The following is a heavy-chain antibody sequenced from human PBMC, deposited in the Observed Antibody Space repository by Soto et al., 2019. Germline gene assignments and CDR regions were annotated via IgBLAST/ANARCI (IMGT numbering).Heavy chain of an antibody. D-gene: IGHD1-26*01. CDR2: IFYSGGT. J-gene: IGHJ4*02. CDR3: ARVPLL. V-gene: IGHV4-39*07. CDR1: GGAILDSTYY. Sequence: SETLSLTCTVSGGAILDSTYYWAWIRQSPGKGLEWIGTIFYSGGTFYTPSLKSRVTISVDRSKNQFSLKLSSVTAADTAVYYCARVPLLWGQGTLVTVSS.